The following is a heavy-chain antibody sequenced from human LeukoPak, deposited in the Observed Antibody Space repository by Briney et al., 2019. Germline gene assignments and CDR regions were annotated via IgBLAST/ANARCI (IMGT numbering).Heavy chain of an antibody. Sequence: GASVKVSCKASGYTFTSYHMHWVRQAPGQGLEWMGIINPSSGSTSYAQKFQGRVTMTRDTSTSTVYMELSSLRSEDTAVYYCASGYCSSTSCYPRQFDYWGQGTLVTVSS. CDR2: INPSSGST. V-gene: IGHV1-46*03. D-gene: IGHD2-2*01. J-gene: IGHJ4*02. CDR3: ASGYCSSTSCYPRQFDY. CDR1: GYTFTSYH.